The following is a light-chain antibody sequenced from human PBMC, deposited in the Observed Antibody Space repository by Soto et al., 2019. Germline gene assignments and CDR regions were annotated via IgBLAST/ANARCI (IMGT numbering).Light chain of an antibody. CDR1: QAISSN. J-gene: IGKJ4*01. Sequence: EIVMTQSPATLSVSRGERATLSRRANQAISSNLAWYQQKPGQAPRLLIYGASTRATGIPDRFSGSGSGTEFTLTISSLQSEDFAVYYCQHYNNWLGTFGGGTKVDTK. V-gene: IGKV3-15*01. CDR3: QHYNNWLGT. CDR2: GAS.